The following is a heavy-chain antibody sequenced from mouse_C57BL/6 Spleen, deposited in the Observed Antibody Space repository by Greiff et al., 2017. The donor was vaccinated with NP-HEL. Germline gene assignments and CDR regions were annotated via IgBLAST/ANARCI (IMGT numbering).Heavy chain of an antibody. CDR2: IYPGSGNT. D-gene: IGHD2-1*01. CDR1: GYTFTDYY. Sequence: VKLVESGAELVRPGASVKLSCKASGYTFTDYYINWVKQRPGQGLEWIARIYPGSGNTYYNEKFKGKATLTAEKSSSTAYMQLSSLTSEDSAVYFCARSGYGNYGWYFDVWGTGTTVTVSS. V-gene: IGHV1-76*01. J-gene: IGHJ1*03. CDR3: ARSGYGNYGWYFDV.